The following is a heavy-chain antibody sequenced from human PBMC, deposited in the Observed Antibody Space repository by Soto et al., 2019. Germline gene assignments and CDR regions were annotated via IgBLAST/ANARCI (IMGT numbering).Heavy chain of an antibody. Sequence: ASVKVSCKASGYTFTSYAMHWVRQAPGQRLEWMGWINAGNGNTKYAQKFQGRVTITRDTSASTAYMELSSLRSEDTAVYYCARDLKMIVGAPYGMDVWGQGTTVTVSS. CDR3: ARDLKMIVGAPYGMDV. CDR1: GYTFTSYA. J-gene: IGHJ6*02. D-gene: IGHD1-26*01. V-gene: IGHV1-3*01. CDR2: INAGNGNT.